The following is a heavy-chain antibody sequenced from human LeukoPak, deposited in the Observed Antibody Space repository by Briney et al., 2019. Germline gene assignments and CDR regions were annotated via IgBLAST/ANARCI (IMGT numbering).Heavy chain of an antibody. Sequence: GGSLRLSCAASGFTFSSYWMSWVRQAPGKGLEWVANIKQDGSEKYYVDSVKGRFTISRDNAKNSLYLQMNSLRAEDTAVYYCARLAYGSCALHYCYYMDVWGKGTTVTISS. V-gene: IGHV3-7*01. CDR1: GFTFSSYW. D-gene: IGHD4-17*01. CDR2: IKQDGSEK. J-gene: IGHJ6*03. CDR3: ARLAYGSCALHYCYYMDV.